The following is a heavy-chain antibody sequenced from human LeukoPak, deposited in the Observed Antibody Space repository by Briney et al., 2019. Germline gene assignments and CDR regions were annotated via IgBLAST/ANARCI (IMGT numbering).Heavy chain of an antibody. Sequence: GGSLRLSCAASGFTFSSYEMNWVRQAPGKGLEWVSYISSSGSTIYYADSVKGRFTISRDNAKNSLYPQMNSLRAEDTAVYYCARDGLGYCSSTSCFPGGWFDPWGQGTLVTVSS. V-gene: IGHV3-48*03. CDR2: ISSSGSTI. CDR3: ARDGLGYCSSTSCFPGGWFDP. CDR1: GFTFSSYE. D-gene: IGHD2-2*01. J-gene: IGHJ5*02.